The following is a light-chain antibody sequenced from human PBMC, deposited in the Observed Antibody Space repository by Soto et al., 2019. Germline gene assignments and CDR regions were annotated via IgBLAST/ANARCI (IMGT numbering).Light chain of an antibody. CDR1: QSISSW. CDR2: DAS. Sequence: DIQMTQSPSTLSASVGDRVTITCRASQSISSWLAWYQQKPGEAPKLLIYDASSLESGVPSKFSGRGSGTEFTLTISSLQPDDFATYYCQQYNSYSTWTFGQGTKVEIK. CDR3: QQYNSYSTWT. V-gene: IGKV1-5*01. J-gene: IGKJ1*01.